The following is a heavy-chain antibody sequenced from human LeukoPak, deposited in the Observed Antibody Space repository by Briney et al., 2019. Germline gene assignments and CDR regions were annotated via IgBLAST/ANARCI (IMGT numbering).Heavy chain of an antibody. Sequence: ASVKVSCTASGYTFTGYYMHWVRQAPGQGLEWMGWINPNSGGTNYAQKFQGRVTMTRDTSISTAYMELSRLRSDDTAVYYCARTSPDYDILTGVDYWGQGTLVTVSS. CDR2: INPNSGGT. V-gene: IGHV1-2*02. CDR3: ARTSPDYDILTGVDY. CDR1: GYTFTGYY. J-gene: IGHJ4*02. D-gene: IGHD3-9*01.